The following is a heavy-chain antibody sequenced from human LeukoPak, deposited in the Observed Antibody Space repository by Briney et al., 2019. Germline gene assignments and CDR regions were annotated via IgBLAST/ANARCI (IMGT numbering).Heavy chain of an antibody. J-gene: IGHJ4*02. V-gene: IGHV4-34*01. CDR2: INHSGST. Sequence: SETLSLTCAVYGGSFSGYYWSLIRQPPGEGLEWIGEINHSGSTNYNPSLKSRVTISVDTSKNQFSLKLSSVTAADTAVYYCARAVAGTGLIDYWGQGTLVTVSS. CDR1: GGSFSGYY. CDR3: ARAVAGTGLIDY. D-gene: IGHD6-19*01.